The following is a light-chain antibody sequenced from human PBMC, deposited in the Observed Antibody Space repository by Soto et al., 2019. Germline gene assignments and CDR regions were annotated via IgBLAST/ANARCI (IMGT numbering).Light chain of an antibody. CDR1: QGISSY. Sequence: AIRMTQSPSSFSASTGDRVTITCRASQGISSYLAWYQQKPGKAPKLLIYAASTLQSGVPSRFSGSGSGTDFTLTISCLQSEDFATYYCQQYYSYPFTVGGGTKVDSK. J-gene: IGKJ4*01. V-gene: IGKV1-8*01. CDR3: QQYYSYPFT. CDR2: AAS.